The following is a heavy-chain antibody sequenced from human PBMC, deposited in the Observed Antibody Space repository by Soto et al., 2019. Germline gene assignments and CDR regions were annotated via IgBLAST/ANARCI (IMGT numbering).Heavy chain of an antibody. J-gene: IGHJ4*02. CDR1: GGSISSSNW. CDR2: IYHSGST. D-gene: IGHD6-13*01. Sequence: ASETLSLTCAVSGGSISSSNWWSWVRQPPGKGLEWIGEIYHSGSTNYNPSLKSRVTISVDKSKNQFSLKLSSVTAADTAVYYCAREIHEYSSSWYYDYWGQGTLVTVSS. V-gene: IGHV4-4*02. CDR3: AREIHEYSSSWYYDY.